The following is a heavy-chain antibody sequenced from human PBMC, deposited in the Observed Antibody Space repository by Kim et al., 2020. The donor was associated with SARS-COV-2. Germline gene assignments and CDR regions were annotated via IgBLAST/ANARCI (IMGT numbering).Heavy chain of an antibody. V-gene: IGHV4-31*03. J-gene: IGHJ4*02. D-gene: IGHD3-22*01. Sequence: SETLSLTYTVSGGSISSGGYYWSWIRQHPGKGLEWIGYIYYSGSTYYNPTLKSRVTISVDTSKNQFSLKLSSVTAADTAVYYCARVASDGHYYDSSGSSHFDYWGQGTLVTVSS. CDR3: ARVASDGHYYDSSGSSHFDY. CDR2: IYYSGST. CDR1: GGSISSGGYY.